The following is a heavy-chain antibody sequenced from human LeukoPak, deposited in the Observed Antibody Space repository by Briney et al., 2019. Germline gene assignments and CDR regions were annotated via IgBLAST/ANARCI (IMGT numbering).Heavy chain of an antibody. V-gene: IGHV4-4*02. Sequence: SGTLSLTCAVSGGSISSSNWWSWVRQPPGKGLEWIGEIYHSGSTNYNPSLKSRVTISVDKSKNQFSLKLSSVTAADTAVYYCASLEPGVSDNWFDPWGQGTLVTVSS. CDR1: GGSISSSNW. CDR3: ASLEPGVSDNWFDP. D-gene: IGHD1-14*01. CDR2: IYHSGST. J-gene: IGHJ5*02.